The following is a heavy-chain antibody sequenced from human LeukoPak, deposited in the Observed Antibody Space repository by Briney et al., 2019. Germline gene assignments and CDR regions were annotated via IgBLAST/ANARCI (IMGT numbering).Heavy chain of an antibody. CDR2: ISGSGGST. CDR3: AKGVAGSGYFDY. V-gene: IGHV3-23*01. J-gene: IGHJ4*02. Sequence: GGSLRLSCAASGFTFSSYAMSWVRQAPGEGLEWVSAISGSGGSTYYADSVKGRFTISRDNSKNTLYLQMNSLRAEDTAVYYCAKGVAGSGYFDYWGQGTLVTVSS. CDR1: GFTFSSYA. D-gene: IGHD2-15*01.